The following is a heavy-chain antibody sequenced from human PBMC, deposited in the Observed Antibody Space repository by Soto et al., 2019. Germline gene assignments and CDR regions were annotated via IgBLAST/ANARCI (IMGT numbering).Heavy chain of an antibody. V-gene: IGHV3-30*18. CDR2: TSYDGKKQ. J-gene: IGHJ5*01. D-gene: IGHD5-12*01. CDR3: AKEGQSRDGYTSPLDS. CDR1: GFPFRSYG. Sequence: QVQLVETGGGVVQPGGSLRLSCIASGFPFRSYGMHWVRQAPGKGLERVAVTSYDGKKQYYIDSVKGRFSISRDNFMNTVYLQMNSLGVEDTALYYCAKEGQSRDGYTSPLDSWGQGTLVIVSA.